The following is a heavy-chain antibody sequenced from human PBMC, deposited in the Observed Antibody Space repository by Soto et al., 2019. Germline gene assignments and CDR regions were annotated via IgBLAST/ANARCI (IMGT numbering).Heavy chain of an antibody. CDR3: ASALLDFGDYYFHY. J-gene: IGHJ4*02. CDR1: GASISSYY. Sequence: SETLSLTCTVSGASISSYYWIWIRRPAGKGLEWIGRVFISGSTNYNPSLESRVTMSVDTSKNQFSLRLSSVTAADTAVYYCASALLDFGDYYFHYWGQGALVTVSS. V-gene: IGHV4-4*07. CDR2: VFISGST. D-gene: IGHD4-17*01.